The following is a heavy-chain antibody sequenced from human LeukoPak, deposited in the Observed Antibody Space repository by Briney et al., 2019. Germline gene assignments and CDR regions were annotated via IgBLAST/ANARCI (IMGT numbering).Heavy chain of an antibody. Sequence: PGGSLGLSCAASGLTLSYYWMSWVRQAPGKGLEWVANINQDGSEKYYVDSVKGRFTISRDNAKNSLYLQMNSLRAEGAAVYYCATYYYDNTGLIWGQGTLVTVSS. D-gene: IGHD3-22*01. J-gene: IGHJ4*02. CDR1: GLTLSYYW. CDR3: ATYYYDNTGLI. CDR2: INQDGSEK. V-gene: IGHV3-7*01.